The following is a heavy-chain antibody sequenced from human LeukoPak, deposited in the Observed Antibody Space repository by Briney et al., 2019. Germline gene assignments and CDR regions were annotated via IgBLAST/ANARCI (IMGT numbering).Heavy chain of an antibody. J-gene: IGHJ3*02. Sequence: SGGSLRLSCAASGFTFSSYAMSWVRQASGKGLEWVSAISGSGGSTYYADSVKGRFTISRDNSKNTLYLQMNSLRAEDTAVYYCARDPDITMIVGGAFDIWGQGTMVTVSS. CDR1: GFTFSSYA. CDR2: ISGSGGST. CDR3: ARDPDITMIVGGAFDI. V-gene: IGHV3-23*01. D-gene: IGHD3-22*01.